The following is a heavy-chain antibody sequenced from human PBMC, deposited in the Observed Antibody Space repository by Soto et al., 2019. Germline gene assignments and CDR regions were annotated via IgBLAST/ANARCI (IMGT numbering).Heavy chain of an antibody. CDR3: ATLTPGVPSRWLLYRDY. D-gene: IGHD3-3*01. V-gene: IGHV4-30-4*01. Sequence: PSETLSLTCTVSGGSISSGDYYRSWIRQPPGKGLEWIGYIYYSGSTYYNPSLKSRVTISVDTSKNQFSLKLSSVTAADTAVYYCATLTPGVPSRWLLYRDYWGQGTLVTSPQ. CDR2: IYYSGST. J-gene: IGHJ4*02. CDR1: GGSISSGDYY.